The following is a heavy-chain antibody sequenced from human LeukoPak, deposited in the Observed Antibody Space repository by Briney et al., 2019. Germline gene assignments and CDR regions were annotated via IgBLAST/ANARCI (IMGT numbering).Heavy chain of an antibody. Sequence: GGSLRLSYAASGFTFSSYSMNWVRQAPGKGLEWVSSISSSSSYIYYADSVKGRFTISRDNAKNSLYLQMNSLRAEDTAVYYCATILTSYYLIDYWGQGTLVTVSS. CDR1: GFTFSSYS. D-gene: IGHD3-9*01. CDR2: ISSSSSYI. CDR3: ATILTSYYLIDY. J-gene: IGHJ4*02. V-gene: IGHV3-21*01.